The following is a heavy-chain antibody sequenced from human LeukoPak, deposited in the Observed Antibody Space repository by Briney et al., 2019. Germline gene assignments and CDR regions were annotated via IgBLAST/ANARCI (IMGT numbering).Heavy chain of an antibody. J-gene: IGHJ4*02. CDR2: ISGSGGST. V-gene: IGHV3-23*01. CDR3: AKEGEYGELSSYFDY. CDR1: GLTFSSYG. D-gene: IGHD3-16*02. Sequence: GGSLRLSCAASGLTFSSYGMSWVRQAPGKGLEWVSAISGSGGSTYYADSVKGRFTISRDNSKNTLCLQMNSLRAEDTAVYYCAKEGEYGELSSYFDYWGQGTLVTVSS.